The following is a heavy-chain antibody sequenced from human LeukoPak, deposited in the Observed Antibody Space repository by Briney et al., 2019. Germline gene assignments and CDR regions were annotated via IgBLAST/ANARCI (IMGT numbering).Heavy chain of an antibody. CDR2: INHSGST. CDR1: GGSFSGYY. Sequence: SETLSLTCAVYGGSFSGYYWRWIRQPPGKGLEWMGEINHSGSTNYNPSLKSRVTISVDTSKNQFSLKLSSVTAADTAVYYCARGVSWNGAASSYYYYYYYMDVWGKGTTVTVSS. CDR3: ARGVSWNGAASSYYYYYYYMDV. D-gene: IGHD1-1*01. J-gene: IGHJ6*03. V-gene: IGHV4-34*01.